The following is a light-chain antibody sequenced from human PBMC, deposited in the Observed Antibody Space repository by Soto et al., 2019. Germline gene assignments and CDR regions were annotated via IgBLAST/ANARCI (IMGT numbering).Light chain of an antibody. J-gene: IGLJ1*01. CDR2: DVI. CDR1: SSDLGGYKY. V-gene: IGLV2-14*03. Sequence: QSVLTQPASVSGSPGQSITIPCTGSSSDLGGYKYVSWYQHHPGKAPQLIIFDVITRPSGVSNRVSGSKSGNTASLTIFGLQAEDEADYDCFSYTSSTMYVFGTGTKLTVL. CDR3: FSYTSSTMYV.